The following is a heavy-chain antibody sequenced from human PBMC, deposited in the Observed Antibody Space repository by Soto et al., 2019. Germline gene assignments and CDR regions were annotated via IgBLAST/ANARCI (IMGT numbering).Heavy chain of an antibody. CDR3: ARSCSTTSCPIDY. D-gene: IGHD2-2*01. V-gene: IGHV4-39*01. J-gene: IGHJ4*02. CDR1: GGSISSSDYY. CDR2: IYYSGNT. Sequence: SETLSLTCTVSGGSISSSDYYWGWIRQPPGKGLEWVGIIYYSGNTYYNPSLKSRVTISVDTSKNQFSLKLNSVTAADTAVYYCARSCSTTSCPIDYWGQGTLVTVSS.